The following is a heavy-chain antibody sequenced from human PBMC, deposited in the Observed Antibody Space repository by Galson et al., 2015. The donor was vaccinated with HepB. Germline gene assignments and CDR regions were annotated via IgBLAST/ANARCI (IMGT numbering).Heavy chain of an antibody. D-gene: IGHD2-21*02. V-gene: IGHV3-23*01. J-gene: IGHJ4*02. Sequence: SLRLSCATFGFTFSSYAMSWVRQAPGKGLEWVSGMSGTGGTTFYSDSVKGRFTISRDNSKHTLYLQMNSLRVEDTAVYYCAKVAVVVTTIPYYFDYWGQGTQVTVSS. CDR2: MSGTGGTT. CDR1: GFTFSSYA. CDR3: AKVAVVVTTIPYYFDY.